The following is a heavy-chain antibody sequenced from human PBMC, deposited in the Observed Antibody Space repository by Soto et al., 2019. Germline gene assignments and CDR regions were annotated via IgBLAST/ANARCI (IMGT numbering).Heavy chain of an antibody. D-gene: IGHD6-19*01. CDR1: GFTFSSYA. CDR2: ISGSGGST. J-gene: IGHJ4*02. Sequence: GGSLRLSCAASGFTFSSYAMSWVRQAPGKGLEWVSAISGSGGSTYYADSVKGRFTISRDNSKNTLYLQMNSLRAEDTAVYYCAKDLRIAVAGTTHDYWGQGTLVTVSS. CDR3: AKDLRIAVAGTTHDY. V-gene: IGHV3-23*01.